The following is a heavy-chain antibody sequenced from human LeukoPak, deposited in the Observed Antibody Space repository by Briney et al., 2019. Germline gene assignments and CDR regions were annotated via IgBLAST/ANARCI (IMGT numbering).Heavy chain of an antibody. V-gene: IGHV3-23*01. CDR2: ISHTGGNT. CDR3: AKARVNYYDSSGYNP. J-gene: IGHJ5*02. Sequence: GGSLRLSFAASGFTFSSYAMSWVRQAPGKGLEWVSGISHTGGNTYYADSVKGRFTISRDNSKNTLYLQMNSLRAEDTAVYYCAKARVNYYDSSGYNPWGQGTLVTVSS. D-gene: IGHD3-22*01. CDR1: GFTFSSYA.